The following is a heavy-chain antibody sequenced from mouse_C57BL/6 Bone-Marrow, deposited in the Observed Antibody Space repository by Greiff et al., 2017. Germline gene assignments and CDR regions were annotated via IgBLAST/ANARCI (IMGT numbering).Heavy chain of an antibody. J-gene: IGHJ3*01. CDR3: AREGDDGCSVWFAY. D-gene: IGHD2-3*01. CDR2: ISDGGSYT. Sequence: EVKLVESGGGLVKPGGSLKLSCAASGFTFSSYAMSLVRQTPDKRLEWVATISDGGSYTYYPDNVKGRFTISRDNAKNNLYLQMSRLKSEDTAMYYCAREGDDGCSVWFAYWGQGTMVTVAT. CDR1: GFTFSSYA. V-gene: IGHV5-4*01.